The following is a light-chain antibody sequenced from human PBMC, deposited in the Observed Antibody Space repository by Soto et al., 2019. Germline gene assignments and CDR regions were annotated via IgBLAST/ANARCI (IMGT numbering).Light chain of an antibody. CDR1: QSVSTY. V-gene: IGKV3-11*01. J-gene: IGKJ5*01. CDR2: DAS. Sequence: EIVLTQSPATLSLSPGERATLSCRATQSVSTYLAWYQQKPGQAPRLLIYDASSRATGIPARFSGSGSGTDFTLTISSLETEDFAVYYCQQRNSWPSITFGQGTRLEI. CDR3: QQRNSWPSIT.